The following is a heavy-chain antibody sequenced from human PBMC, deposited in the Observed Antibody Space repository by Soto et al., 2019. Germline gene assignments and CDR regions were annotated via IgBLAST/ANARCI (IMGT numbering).Heavy chain of an antibody. J-gene: IGHJ5*02. D-gene: IGHD1-20*01. CDR2: SYYSGTN. CDR1: GASISVHSYY. CDR3: TRRYNWNDNYFDX. Sequence: ADTLSLTCTVSGASISVHSYYWTWIRQPPGKGLELIGSSYYSGTNYLNPSLKSRATIYVETSKNQFSLRLTSVTAADTAIYYCTRRYNWNDNYFDXWGPGALLTASX. V-gene: IGHV4-39*01.